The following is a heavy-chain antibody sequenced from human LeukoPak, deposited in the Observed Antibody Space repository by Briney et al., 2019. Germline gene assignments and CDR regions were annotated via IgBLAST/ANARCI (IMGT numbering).Heavy chain of an antibody. V-gene: IGHV3-74*01. Sequence: GGSLRLSCVASGFTFSNYWMHWVRQAPGKGLVWVPHIKTDGSIIDYADPVKGRFTISRDNAKNTVYLQMHSLRAEDTAVYYCARDAIRCFNYWGQGILV. CDR1: GFTFSNYW. CDR2: IKTDGSII. J-gene: IGHJ4*02. CDR3: ARDAIRCFNY.